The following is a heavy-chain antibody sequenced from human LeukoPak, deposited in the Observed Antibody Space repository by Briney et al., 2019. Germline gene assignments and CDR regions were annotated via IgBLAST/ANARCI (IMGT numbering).Heavy chain of an antibody. CDR2: IYPGDSDT. D-gene: IGHD5-24*01. Sequence: GESLKISCKGSEYSFSSYWIGWVRQMPGKGLAWMGIIYPGDSDTRYSPSFRGQVTISADKSISTAYLQWSSLKASDTAMYYCARVSLEMRIARNFDYWGQGTLVTVSS. CDR1: EYSFSSYW. J-gene: IGHJ4*02. CDR3: ARVSLEMRIARNFDY. V-gene: IGHV5-51*01.